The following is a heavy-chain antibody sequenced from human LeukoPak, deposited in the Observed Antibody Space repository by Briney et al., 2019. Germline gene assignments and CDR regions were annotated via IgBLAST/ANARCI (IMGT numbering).Heavy chain of an antibody. CDR2: INPNSGGT. CDR3: ARDRLPNYYDSSGHFDI. CDR1: GYTFTGYY. Sequence: ASVKVSCKASGYTFTGYYMHWVRQAPGQGLEWMGRINPNSGGTNYAQKFQGRVTMTRDTSISTAYMELSWLRSDDTAVYYCARDRLPNYYDSSGHFDIWGQGTMVTVSS. D-gene: IGHD3-22*01. J-gene: IGHJ3*02. V-gene: IGHV1-2*06.